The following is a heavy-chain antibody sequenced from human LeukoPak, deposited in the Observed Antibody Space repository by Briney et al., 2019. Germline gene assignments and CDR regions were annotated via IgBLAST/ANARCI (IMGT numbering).Heavy chain of an antibody. J-gene: IGHJ1*01. V-gene: IGHV4-59*08. CDR3: VRQGSGTYWDRNFQH. Sequence: SETLSLTCTVSGGSISSSYWSWIRQPPGKGLQWIGYINFSGSTKYNPSLKNRVTITVDTSQDQFSLNLTSVTAADTAVCYCVRQGSGTYWDRNFQHWGQGTLVIVSS. D-gene: IGHD1-26*01. CDR2: INFSGST. CDR1: GGSISSSY.